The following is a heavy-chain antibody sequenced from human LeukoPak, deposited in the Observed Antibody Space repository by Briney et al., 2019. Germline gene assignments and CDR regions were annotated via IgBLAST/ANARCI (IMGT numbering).Heavy chain of an antibody. D-gene: IGHD2-15*01. CDR2: ISNGKT. CDR3: VREAGYCAPVCVKTNWFDP. Sequence: PTGGSLLLSCAASGFPFSSHAMSWGRPPPGKGLEWVAAISNGKTYYADSVRGRCAISRDDSTNPVYLHMNSLRDDDTALYHCVREAGYCAPVCVKTNWFDPWGQGTLVTVSS. V-gene: IGHV3-23*01. CDR1: GFPFSSHA. J-gene: IGHJ5*02.